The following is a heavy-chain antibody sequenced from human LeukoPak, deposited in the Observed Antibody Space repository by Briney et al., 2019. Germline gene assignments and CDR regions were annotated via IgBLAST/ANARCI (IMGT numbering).Heavy chain of an antibody. D-gene: IGHD3-3*01. J-gene: IGHJ6*02. CDR2: TNAGNGNT. V-gene: IGHV1-3*01. CDR3: ARRHQIFGVPPYGMDV. Sequence: ASVKVSCKASGYTFTSYAMHWVRQAPGQRLEWMGWTNAGNGNTKYSQKFQGRVTITRDTSASTAYMELSSLRSEDTAVYYCARRHQIFGVPPYGMDVWGQGTTVTVSS. CDR1: GYTFTSYA.